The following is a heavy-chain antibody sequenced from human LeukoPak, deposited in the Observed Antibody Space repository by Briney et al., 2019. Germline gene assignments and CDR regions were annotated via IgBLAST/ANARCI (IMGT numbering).Heavy chain of an antibody. CDR1: GYSISSGYY. CDR2: IYRSGSV. J-gene: IGHJ4*02. V-gene: IGHV4-38-2*02. CDR3: ARDSYYDSSGNFYVGADY. Sequence: PSETLSLTCTVSGYSISSGYYWAWIRQPPGEGLEWIGGIYRSGSVYYNPSLKSRVTISVDTSKNQFSLKLTSVTAADTAVYYCARDSYYDSSGNFYVGADYWGQGTLVTVSS. D-gene: IGHD3-22*01.